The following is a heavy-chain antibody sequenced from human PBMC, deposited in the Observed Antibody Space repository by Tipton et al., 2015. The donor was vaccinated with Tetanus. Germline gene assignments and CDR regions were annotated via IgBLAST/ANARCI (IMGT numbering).Heavy chain of an antibody. J-gene: IGHJ5*02. V-gene: IGHV4-34*01. Sequence: TLSLTCTVSGVSVRSYYWSWIRQSPDKGLEWLGDVIYDGTSYYNPSLNSRVKISLDTSMNQVSLTLTSVTAADTALYYCARGVPYSTTMGSDWFDPWGQGTLATVSS. CDR2: VIYDGTS. CDR1: GVSVRSYY. D-gene: IGHD2-2*01. CDR3: ARGVPYSTTMGSDWFDP.